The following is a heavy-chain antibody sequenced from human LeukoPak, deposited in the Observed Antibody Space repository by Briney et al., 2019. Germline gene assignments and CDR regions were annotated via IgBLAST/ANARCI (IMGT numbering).Heavy chain of an antibody. D-gene: IGHD4-17*01. CDR2: IIPIFGTA. CDR1: GGTFSSYA. V-gene: IGHV1-69*13. CDR3: ARDLEDYGDYSGVYYFDY. J-gene: IGHJ4*02. Sequence: SVKVSCKASGGTFSSYAIGWVRQAPGQGLGWMGGIIPIFGTANYAQKFQGRVTITADESTSTAYMELSSLRSEDTAVYYCARDLEDYGDYSGVYYFDYWGQGTLVTVSS.